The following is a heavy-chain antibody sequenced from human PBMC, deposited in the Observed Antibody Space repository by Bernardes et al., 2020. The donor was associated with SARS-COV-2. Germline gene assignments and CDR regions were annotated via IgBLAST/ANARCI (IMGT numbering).Heavy chain of an antibody. CDR2: IWYDGSKQ. CDR1: GFTFSSYG. D-gene: IGHD2-2*01. CDR3: ARDTPYRYFQH. V-gene: IGHV3-33*01. Sequence: GGSLRLSCAASGFTFSSYGMHWVRQAPGKGLEWLAVIWYDGSKQYYADSVKGRFTISRDSSKNTLFLQMNSLRAEDTAVYYCARDTPYRYFQHWGQGTLVTVSS. J-gene: IGHJ1*01.